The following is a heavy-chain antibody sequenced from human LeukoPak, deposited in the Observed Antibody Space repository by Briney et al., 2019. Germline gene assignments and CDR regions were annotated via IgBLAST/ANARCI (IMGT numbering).Heavy chain of an antibody. CDR1: GFTFSNAW. D-gene: IGHD2-2*01. V-gene: IGHV3-15*01. J-gene: IGHJ4*02. CDR2: IKSKTDGGTT. CDR3: TTDRCSSTSCFPFDY. Sequence: GGSLRLSCAASGFTFSNAWMSWVRQAPGKGLEWVGRIKSKTDGGTTDYAAPVKGRFTISRDDSKNTLYLQMNSLKTEDTAVYYCTTDRCSSTSCFPFDYWGQGTLVTVSS.